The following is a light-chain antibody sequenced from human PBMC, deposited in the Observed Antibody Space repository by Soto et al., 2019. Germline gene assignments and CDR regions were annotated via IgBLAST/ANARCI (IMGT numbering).Light chain of an antibody. J-gene: IGLJ2*01. Sequence: QSALTQPASVSGSPGQSITISCTGTSSDIGGYNYVSWCQQHPGKAPKVIIYEVNNRPSGVSNRFSGSKSGNTASLTISGLQAEDEANYYCSSYTRSSTLVVFGGGTKVTVL. CDR3: SSYTRSSTLVV. V-gene: IGLV2-14*01. CDR2: EVN. CDR1: SSDIGGYNY.